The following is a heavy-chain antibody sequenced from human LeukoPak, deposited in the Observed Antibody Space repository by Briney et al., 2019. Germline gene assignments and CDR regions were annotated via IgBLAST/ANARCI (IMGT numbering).Heavy chain of an antibody. J-gene: IGHJ2*01. V-gene: IGHV3-7*03. CDR3: ARGGYSYGYNGYFDL. Sequence: GGSLRLSCAASGFTFSSYWMSWVRQAPGKGLEWVANIKQDGSEKYYVDSVKGRFTISRDNAKNSLYLQMNSLRAEDTAVYYCARGGYSYGYNGYFDLWGRGTLVTVSS. CDR1: GFTFSSYW. D-gene: IGHD5-18*01. CDR2: IKQDGSEK.